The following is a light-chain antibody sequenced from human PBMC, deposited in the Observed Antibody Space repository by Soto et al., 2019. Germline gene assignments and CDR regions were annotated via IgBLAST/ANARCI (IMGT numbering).Light chain of an antibody. CDR3: QQYRSAST. V-gene: IGKV1-5*03. CDR1: QSVSNW. Sequence: DIQMTQSPSTLSAFVGDRVTITCRASQSVSNWLAWYQQKPGKAPRLLISKASTLESGVPSRFSGSGSGTEFTLSISSLQAEDFATYYCQQYRSASTFGQGTKVDIK. J-gene: IGKJ2*02. CDR2: KAS.